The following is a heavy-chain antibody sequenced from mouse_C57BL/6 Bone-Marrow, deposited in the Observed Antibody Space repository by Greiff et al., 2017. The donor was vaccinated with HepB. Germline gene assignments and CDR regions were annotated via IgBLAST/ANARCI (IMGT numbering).Heavy chain of an antibody. D-gene: IGHD1-1*01. CDR3: TRITTARN. CDR2: IDPENGDT. V-gene: IGHV14-4*01. CDR1: GFNIKDDY. Sequence: EVHLVESGAELVRPGASVKLSCTASGFNIKDDYMHWVKQRPEQGLEWIGWIDPENGDTEYASKFQGKATITADTSSNTAYLQLSSLTSEDTAVYYCTRITTARNWGQGTTLTVSS. J-gene: IGHJ2*01.